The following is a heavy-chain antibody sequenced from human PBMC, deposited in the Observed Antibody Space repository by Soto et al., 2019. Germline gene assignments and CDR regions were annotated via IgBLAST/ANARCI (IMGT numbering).Heavy chain of an antibody. V-gene: IGHV3-21*01. J-gene: IGHJ4*02. Sequence: GGSLRLSCAASGFTFTRYSMNWVRQAPGKGLEWVSSISSTTNYIYYADSMKGRFTVSRDNAKNSVYLEMNSLSAEDTAVYYCARESEDLTSNFDFWGQGTLVTVSS. CDR2: ISSTTNYI. CDR1: GFTFTRYS. CDR3: ARESEDLTSNFDF.